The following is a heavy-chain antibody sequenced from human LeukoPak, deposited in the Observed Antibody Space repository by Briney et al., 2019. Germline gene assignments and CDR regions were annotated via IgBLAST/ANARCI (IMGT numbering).Heavy chain of an antibody. D-gene: IGHD1-26*01. CDR2: IYTSGST. J-gene: IGHJ4*02. Sequence: ASETLSLTCTVSGGSISSGSYYWSWIRQPAGKGLEWIGRIYTSGSTNYNPSLKSRVTISVDTSKNQFSLKLSSVTAADTAVYYCARVIVGAWVFDYWGQGTLVTVSS. CDR3: ARVIVGAWVFDY. CDR1: GGSISSGSYY. V-gene: IGHV4-61*02.